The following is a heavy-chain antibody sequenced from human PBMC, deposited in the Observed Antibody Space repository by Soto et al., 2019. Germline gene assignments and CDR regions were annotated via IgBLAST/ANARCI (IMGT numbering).Heavy chain of an antibody. CDR2: IYYSGST. Sequence: QVQLQESGPGLVKPSQTLSLTCTVSGGSISSGGYYWSWIRQHPGKGLEWIGYIYYSGSTYYNPSLKSRVTISVDTSKNQFSLKLSSVTAADTAVYYCARDAGGYIGYDLGSLNWFDPWGQGTLVTVSS. V-gene: IGHV4-31*03. CDR3: ARDAGGYIGYDLGSLNWFDP. J-gene: IGHJ5*02. CDR1: GGSISSGGYY. D-gene: IGHD5-12*01.